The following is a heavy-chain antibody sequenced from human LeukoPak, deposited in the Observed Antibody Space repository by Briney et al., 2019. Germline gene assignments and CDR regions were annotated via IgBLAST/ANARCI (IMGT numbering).Heavy chain of an antibody. CDR2: IIPIFGTA. V-gene: IGHV1-69*06. J-gene: IGHJ4*02. CDR1: GGTFSSYA. D-gene: IGHD3-10*01. Sequence: SVKVSCKASGGTFSSYAISWVRQAPGQGLEWMGRIIPIFGTANYAQKFQGRVTITADKFTSTAYMELSSLRSEDTAVYYCARDPLAYYGSGSPKGGDYWGQGTLVTVSS. CDR3: ARDPLAYYGSGSPKGGDY.